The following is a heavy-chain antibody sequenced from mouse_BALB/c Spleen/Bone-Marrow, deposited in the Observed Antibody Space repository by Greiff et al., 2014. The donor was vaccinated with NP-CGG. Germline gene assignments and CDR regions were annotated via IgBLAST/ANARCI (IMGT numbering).Heavy chain of an antibody. CDR1: GFTFTDYY. J-gene: IGHJ1*01. CDR3: ARDEVLQSIYWCFGV. CDR2: IRNKANGYTT. D-gene: IGHD1-1*01. V-gene: IGHV7-3*02. Sequence: EVKVVESGGGLVQPGGSLRLSCATSGFTFTDYYMSWVRQPPGKALEWLGFIRNKANGYTTDYSASVKGRFTISRDNSQSILYLQMNTLRAEDSATYYCARDEVLQSIYWCFGVWGAGTTVTVSS.